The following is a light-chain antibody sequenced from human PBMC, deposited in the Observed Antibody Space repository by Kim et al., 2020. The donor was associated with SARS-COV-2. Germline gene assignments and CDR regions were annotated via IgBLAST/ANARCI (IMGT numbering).Light chain of an antibody. CDR2: DVT. V-gene: IGLV2-14*03. CDR1: SGDIGGFNY. Sequence: QSALTQPASVSGSPGQSITISCTGTSGDIGGFNYVSWYQQYPGQAPKLIIYDVTKRPSGVSDRLSASKSGNTASLTISGLQTEDEADYFCSSYSGVTNLVFGGVTKLTVL. CDR3: SSYSGVTNLV. J-gene: IGLJ2*01.